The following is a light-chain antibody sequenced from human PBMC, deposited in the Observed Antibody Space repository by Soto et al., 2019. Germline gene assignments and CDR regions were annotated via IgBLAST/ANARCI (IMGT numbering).Light chain of an antibody. CDR3: SSYAGSNNLV. J-gene: IGLJ2*01. CDR1: SSDVGGYDY. Sequence: QSALTQPPSASGSPGQSVTISCTGTSSDVGGYDYVSWYQHHPGETPKLLIYDVTKRPSGVPDRFSGSKSGNTASLTVSGLRAEDEADYYCCSSYAGSNNLVFGGGTKLTVL. V-gene: IGLV2-8*01. CDR2: DVT.